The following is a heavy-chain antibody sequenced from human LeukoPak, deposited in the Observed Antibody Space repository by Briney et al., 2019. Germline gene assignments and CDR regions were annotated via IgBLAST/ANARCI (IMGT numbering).Heavy chain of an antibody. CDR3: AKILDGSGSHHFDY. CDR2: ISSDGSNE. V-gene: IGHV3-30*04. J-gene: IGHJ4*02. D-gene: IGHD3-10*01. Sequence: AGGSLRLSCAVSGFIIRTYAMHWVRQAPGKGLEWGAIISSDGSNEYYADSVKGRFTISRDNSKNTLYLQMNSLRAEDTAVYYCAKILDGSGSHHFDYWGQGTLVTVSS. CDR1: GFIIRTYA.